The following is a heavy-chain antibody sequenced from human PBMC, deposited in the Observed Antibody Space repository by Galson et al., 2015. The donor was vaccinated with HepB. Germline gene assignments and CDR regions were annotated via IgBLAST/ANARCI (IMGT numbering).Heavy chain of an antibody. Sequence: SLRLSCATSGFTFSTNNMHWVRQAPGKGLEWVAFIRSDGSTTYYTDSVKGRFTISRDNSKNTLYLQMNSLRAEDTAVYYCARDTGDPPLYGDYDFDYWGQGTLVTVSS. V-gene: IGHV3-30*02. CDR2: IRSDGSTT. D-gene: IGHD4-17*01. J-gene: IGHJ4*02. CDR3: ARDTGDPPLYGDYDFDY. CDR1: GFTFSTNN.